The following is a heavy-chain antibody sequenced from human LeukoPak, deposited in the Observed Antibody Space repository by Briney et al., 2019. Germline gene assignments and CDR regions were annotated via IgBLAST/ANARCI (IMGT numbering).Heavy chain of an antibody. Sequence: GGSLRLSCAASGFTVSNNYMSWVRQAPGKGLEWVSVIYSGGTTYYTDSVKGRFTISRDSSKNTLYLQMNSLRAEDTAVYYRARGFARGFDYWGQGTLVTVSS. CDR1: GFTVSNNY. V-gene: IGHV3-53*01. D-gene: IGHD6-6*01. J-gene: IGHJ4*02. CDR3: ARGFARGFDY. CDR2: IYSGGTT.